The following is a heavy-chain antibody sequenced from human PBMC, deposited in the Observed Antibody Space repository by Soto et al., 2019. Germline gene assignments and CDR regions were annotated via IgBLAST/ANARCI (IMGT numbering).Heavy chain of an antibody. V-gene: IGHV3-53*01. D-gene: IGHD3-10*01. Sequence: GGSLRLSCTASGLSVRDNYMTWVRQAPGMGLEWVSVIYNDGTTYYADSVKGRFTISRDTSKNTLSLQMDSLRAEDTAVYYCVRPLPSGRNYGMDVWGQGTTVTVSS. CDR2: IYNDGTT. CDR1: GLSVRDNY. J-gene: IGHJ6*02. CDR3: VRPLPSGRNYGMDV.